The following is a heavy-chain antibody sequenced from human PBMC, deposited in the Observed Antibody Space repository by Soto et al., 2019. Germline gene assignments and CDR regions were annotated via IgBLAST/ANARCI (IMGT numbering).Heavy chain of an antibody. Sequence: QVQLVESGGGVVQPGRSLRLSCAASGLTFSTYALRWVRQAPGKGLEWVALISSDGTNTYYADSVKGRFTISRDISKNTVSLQLNSLRPEDTAMYYCVRVGPSRIEVYDNSGYFDYWGQGTLVTVSS. CDR1: GLTFSTYA. CDR3: VRVGPSRIEVYDNSGYFDY. CDR2: ISSDGTNT. J-gene: IGHJ4*02. V-gene: IGHV3-30-3*01. D-gene: IGHD3-22*01.